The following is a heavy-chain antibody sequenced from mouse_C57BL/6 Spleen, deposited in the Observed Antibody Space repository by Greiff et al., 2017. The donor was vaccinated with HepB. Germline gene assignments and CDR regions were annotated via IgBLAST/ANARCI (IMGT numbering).Heavy chain of an antibody. D-gene: IGHD2-3*01. Sequence: VQLQQPGAELVKPGASVKLSCKASGYTFTSYWMQWVKQRPGQGLEWIGEIDPSDSSTNYNQKFKGKATLTVDTSSSTAYMQLSSLTSEDSAVYYCARSSYDDRFADWGQGTLVTVAA. J-gene: IGHJ3*01. CDR1: GYTFTSYW. CDR2: IDPSDSST. CDR3: ARSSYDDRFAD. V-gene: IGHV1-50*01.